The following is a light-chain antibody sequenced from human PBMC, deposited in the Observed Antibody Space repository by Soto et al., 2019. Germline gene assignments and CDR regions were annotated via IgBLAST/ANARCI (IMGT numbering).Light chain of an antibody. V-gene: IGKV3-15*01. Sequence: EIVMTPSPATLSVSPVERATISCRASQSVSSNLAWYQQKPGQAPRLLIYGASTRATGIPARFSGSGSGTEFTLTISSLQSEDFAVYYCQQYNNWLRWTFGQGTKVDIK. CDR3: QQYNNWLRWT. CDR2: GAS. CDR1: QSVSSN. J-gene: IGKJ1*01.